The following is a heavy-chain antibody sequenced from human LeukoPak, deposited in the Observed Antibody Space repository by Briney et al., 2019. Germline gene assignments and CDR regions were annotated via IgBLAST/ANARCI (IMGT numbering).Heavy chain of an antibody. CDR2: ISYTGVT. CDR1: GGSISSSTYF. J-gene: IGHJ4*02. D-gene: IGHD1-26*01. CDR3: ARRVGATEVVDY. V-gene: IGHV4-39*02. Sequence: SETQSLTCSVSGGSISSSTYFWGWIRQPPGEGLEWIGSISYTGVTYYNPSLTSRVTISVDTSKNHFSLKLSSVAAADTAVYYCARRVGATEVVDYWGQGTLVTVSS.